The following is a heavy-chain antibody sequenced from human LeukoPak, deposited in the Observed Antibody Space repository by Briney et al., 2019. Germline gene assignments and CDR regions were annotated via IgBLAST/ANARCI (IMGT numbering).Heavy chain of an antibody. D-gene: IGHD2-15*01. CDR1: GGTFSSYA. CDR2: IIPIFGTA. Sequence: GASVKVSCKASGGTFSSYAISWVRQAPGQGLEWMGGIIPIFGTANYAQKFQGRVTITTDESTSTAYMELSSLRSEDTAVYYCARGPSGGSCSYFDYWGQGTLVTVSS. CDR3: ARGPSGGSCSYFDY. J-gene: IGHJ4*02. V-gene: IGHV1-69*05.